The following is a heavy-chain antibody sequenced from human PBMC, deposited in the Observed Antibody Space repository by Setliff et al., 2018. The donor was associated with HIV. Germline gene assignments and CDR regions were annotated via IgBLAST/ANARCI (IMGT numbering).Heavy chain of an antibody. CDR3: VKDGTPIGRYYQYFHV. J-gene: IGHJ6*04. CDR2: IIPIFGTL. D-gene: IGHD1-26*01. V-gene: IGHV1-69*05. Sequence: SVKVSCKASGYTFSNYGISWVRQAPGQGLEWMGGIIPIFGTLNYAQKFQGRVTITTDESTSTAYMDLSSLRPEDTAFYYCVKDGTPIGRYYQYFHVWGEGIMVTVSS. CDR1: GYTFSNYG.